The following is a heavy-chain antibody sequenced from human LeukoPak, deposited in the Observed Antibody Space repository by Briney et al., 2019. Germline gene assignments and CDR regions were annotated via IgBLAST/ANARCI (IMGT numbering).Heavy chain of an antibody. Sequence: GGSLRLSCAASGFTFISYGMHWVRQAPGKGLEWVTFIRYDGSNKYYADSVKGRFIISRDNSKNTLYLQMNSLRAEDTAVYYCAREEGYSSGVNRYWGQGTLVTVSS. CDR3: AREEGYSSGVNRY. V-gene: IGHV3-30*02. J-gene: IGHJ4*02. CDR2: IRYDGSNK. CDR1: GFTFISYG. D-gene: IGHD6-19*01.